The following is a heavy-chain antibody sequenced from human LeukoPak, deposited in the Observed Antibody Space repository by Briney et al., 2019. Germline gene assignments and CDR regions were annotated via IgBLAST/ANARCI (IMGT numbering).Heavy chain of an antibody. J-gene: IGHJ3*02. CDR3: ARRTPPMIDPDDVFDI. CDR1: GGSISSYY. D-gene: IGHD3-22*01. CDR2: IYYSGST. V-gene: IGHV4-59*08. Sequence: SETLSLTCTVSGGSISSYYWSWIRQPPGKGLEWIGYIYYSGSTNYNPSLKSRVTISVDTSKNQFSLKLSSVTAADTAVYYCARRTPPMIDPDDVFDIWGQGTMVTVSS.